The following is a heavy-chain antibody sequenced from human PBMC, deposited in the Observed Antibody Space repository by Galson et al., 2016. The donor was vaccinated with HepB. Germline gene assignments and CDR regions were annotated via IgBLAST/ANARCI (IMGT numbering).Heavy chain of an antibody. D-gene: IGHD6-19*01. CDR3: AKAGSSGWSYDAFDI. J-gene: IGHJ3*02. CDR1: GFTFDDYA. V-gene: IGHV3-9*01. Sequence: SLRLSCAASGFTFDDYAMHWVRQAPGKGLEWVSGISWNSGSIGYADSVKGRFTISRDNAKNSLYLQMNSLRAEDTALYYCAKAGSSGWSYDAFDIWGQGTMVTVSS. CDR2: ISWNSGSI.